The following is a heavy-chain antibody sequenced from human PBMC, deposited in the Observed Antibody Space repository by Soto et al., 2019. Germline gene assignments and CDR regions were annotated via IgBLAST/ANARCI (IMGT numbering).Heavy chain of an antibody. CDR3: ARAGGESYRGSRVFDS. Sequence: EVQLLESGGDLVQPGGSLRLSCAASGFTFSSNAMTWVRRAPGKGLEWVSVITNTGGDTLYADSVKGRFTMSRDNSKNILYLQMNSGSAEDTAIDRGARAGGESYRGSRVFDSWGQGSRVTLSS. CDR1: GFTFSSNA. J-gene: IGHJ4*02. D-gene: IGHD3-16*01. CDR2: ITNTGGDT. V-gene: IGHV3-23*01.